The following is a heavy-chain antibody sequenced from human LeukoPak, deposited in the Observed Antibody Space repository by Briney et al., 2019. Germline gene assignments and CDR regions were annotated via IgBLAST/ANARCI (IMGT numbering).Heavy chain of an antibody. J-gene: IGHJ4*02. CDR3: ARAYSGYDFFDY. V-gene: IGHV1-69*13. CDR2: IIPIFGTA. CDR1: GGTFSRYA. D-gene: IGHD5-12*01. Sequence: SVKVSCEASGGTFSRYAISWVRQAPGQGLEWMGGIIPIFGTANYALKFQGRVTITADESTSTAYMEVSSLRSEDTAVYYCARAYSGYDFFDYWGQGTLVTVSS.